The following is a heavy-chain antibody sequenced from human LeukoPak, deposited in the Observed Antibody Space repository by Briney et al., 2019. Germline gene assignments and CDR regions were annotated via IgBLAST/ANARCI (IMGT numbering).Heavy chain of an antibody. Sequence: ASVKVSCKASGYTFTGYYMHWVRQAPGQGLEWMGWINPNSGGTNYAQKFQGRVTMTRDTSISTAYMEPSRLRSDDTAVYYCARGLIHSGSYGRRGIDYWGQGTLVTVSS. V-gene: IGHV1-2*02. J-gene: IGHJ4*02. CDR2: INPNSGGT. CDR3: ARGLIHSGSYGRRGIDY. D-gene: IGHD1-26*01. CDR1: GYTFTGYY.